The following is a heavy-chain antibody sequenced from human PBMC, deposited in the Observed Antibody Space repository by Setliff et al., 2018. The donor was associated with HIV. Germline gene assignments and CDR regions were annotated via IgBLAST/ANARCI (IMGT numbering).Heavy chain of an antibody. CDR1: GGSITSSSFY. J-gene: IGHJ3*01. CDR2: VYYNGKT. D-gene: IGHD2-2*01. V-gene: IGHV4-39*07. CDR3: AREDSLVLVPAIMRGDGFDV. Sequence: ATLSLTCTVSGGSITSSSFYWAWIRKSPGKGLEWIGSVYYNGKTKYNPSLESRLTMSMDASESQLSLTLNSVTAADTAMYYCAREDSLVLVPAIMRGDGFDVWGQGTMVTVS.